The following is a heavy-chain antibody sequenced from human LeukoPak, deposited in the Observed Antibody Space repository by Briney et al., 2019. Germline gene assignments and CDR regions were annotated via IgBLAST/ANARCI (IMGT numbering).Heavy chain of an antibody. V-gene: IGHV3-9*01. CDR1: GFTFSSYS. CDR2: ITWNRGNI. J-gene: IGHJ2*01. D-gene: IGHD2-21*02. Sequence: GGSLRLSCAASGFTFSSYSMNWVRQAPGKGLEWVSGITWNRGNIRYAASVKGRFTISRDTAKNSLYLQMNSLRAEDTALYYCAKTSTSYCTGDCLPGYFDLWGRGTLVTVSS. CDR3: AKTSTSYCTGDCLPGYFDL.